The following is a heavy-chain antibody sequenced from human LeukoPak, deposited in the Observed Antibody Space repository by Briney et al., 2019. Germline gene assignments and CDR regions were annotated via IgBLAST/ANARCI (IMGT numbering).Heavy chain of an antibody. D-gene: IGHD5-18*01. Sequence: PSETLSLTCTVSGGSISSYYWSWIRQPPGKGLEWIGYIYYSGSTNYNPSLKSRGTISVDTSKNQFSLKLSSVTAADTAAYYCARCLEGYSYGSRYYFDYWGQRTLVTVSS. CDR3: ARCLEGYSYGSRYYFDY. CDR2: IYYSGST. CDR1: GGSISSYY. J-gene: IGHJ4*02. V-gene: IGHV4-59*01.